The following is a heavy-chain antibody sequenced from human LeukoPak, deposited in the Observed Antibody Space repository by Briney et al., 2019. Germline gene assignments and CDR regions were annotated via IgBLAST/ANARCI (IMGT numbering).Heavy chain of an antibody. V-gene: IGHV4-34*01. Sequence: SETLSLTCAVYGGSFSGYYWSWIRQPPGKGLEWIGEIDHCGSTNYNPSLKSRVTISVDTSKNQFSLKLSSVTAADTAMYFCSREQIRGSGSYYYNLFDPWGQGALVTVSS. D-gene: IGHD3-10*01. J-gene: IGHJ5*02. CDR3: SREQIRGSGSYYYNLFDP. CDR1: GGSFSGYY. CDR2: IDHCGST.